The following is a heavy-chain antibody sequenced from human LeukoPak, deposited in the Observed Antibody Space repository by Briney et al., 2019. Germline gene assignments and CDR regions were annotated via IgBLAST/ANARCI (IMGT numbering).Heavy chain of an antibody. CDR1: GFTFSSYA. CDR3: ARIGYSYGHYYYGMDV. CDR2: ISSNGGST. V-gene: IGHV3-64*01. J-gene: IGHJ6*02. Sequence: GRSLRLSCAASGFTFSSYAMHWVRQAPGKGLEYVSAISSNGGSTYYANSVKGRFTISRDNSKNTLYLQMGSLRAEDMAVYYCARIGYSYGHYYYGMDVWGQGTTVTVSS. D-gene: IGHD5-18*01.